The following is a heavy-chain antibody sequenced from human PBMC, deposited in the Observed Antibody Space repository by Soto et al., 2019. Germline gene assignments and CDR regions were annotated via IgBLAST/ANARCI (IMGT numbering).Heavy chain of an antibody. CDR3: ARDLWVEPELYYYGMDV. CDR2: IYYSGST. Sequence: SETLSLTCTVSGGSVSSGSYYWSWIRQPPGKGLEWIGYIYYSGSTNYNPSLKSRVTISVDTSKNQFSLKLSSVTAADTAVYYCARDLWVEPELYYYGMDVWGQGTTVT. V-gene: IGHV4-61*01. D-gene: IGHD1-1*01. J-gene: IGHJ6*02. CDR1: GGSVSSGSYY.